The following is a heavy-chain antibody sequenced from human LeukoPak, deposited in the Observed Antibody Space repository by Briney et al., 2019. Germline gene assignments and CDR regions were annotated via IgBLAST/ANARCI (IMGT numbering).Heavy chain of an antibody. Sequence: SETLSLTCTVSGGSISSYYWSWIRQPPGKGLEWIGYIYSSGSTNYNPSLKSRVTISVDTSKNQFSLKLSSVTAADTAVYYCARHWVVGATNYYYYGMDVWGQGTTVTVSS. V-gene: IGHV4-59*08. CDR2: IYSSGST. J-gene: IGHJ6*02. D-gene: IGHD1-26*01. CDR1: GGSISSYY. CDR3: ARHWVVGATNYYYYGMDV.